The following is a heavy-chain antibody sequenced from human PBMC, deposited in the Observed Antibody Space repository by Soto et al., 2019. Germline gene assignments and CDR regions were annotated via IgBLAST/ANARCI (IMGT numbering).Heavy chain of an antibody. D-gene: IGHD5-12*01. CDR3: ARLADGYNIDY. J-gene: IGHJ4*02. V-gene: IGHV4-39*01. CDR2: IYYSGST. Sequence: PSETLSLTCTFSVESISISDYSWGWIRQPPGKGLYWIGNIYYSGSTSYNASLKSRVTISVDTSKNQFSLKLTSVTAADTAIYYCARLADGYNIDYWGKGNLVTVSS. CDR1: VESISISDYS.